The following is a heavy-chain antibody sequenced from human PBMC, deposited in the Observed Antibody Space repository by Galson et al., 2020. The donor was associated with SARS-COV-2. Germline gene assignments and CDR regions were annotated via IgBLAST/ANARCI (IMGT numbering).Heavy chain of an antibody. V-gene: IGHV1-8*01. CDR1: GYTFTNYD. Sequence: ASVKVSCKTSGYTFTNYDINWVRQATGQGLEWMGWMIASRGITGYAQKFQGRVTMTRDTSTSTAYMELSDLKSDDTGVYYCARYPSGDSWGQGTLVTVSS. CDR2: MIASRGIT. D-gene: IGHD6-19*01. J-gene: IGHJ5*01. CDR3: ARYPSGDS.